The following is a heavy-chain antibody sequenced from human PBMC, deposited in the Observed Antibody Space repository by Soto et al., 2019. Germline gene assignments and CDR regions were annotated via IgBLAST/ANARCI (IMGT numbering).Heavy chain of an antibody. Sequence: GGSLRLSCAASGFTFSSYSMNWVRQAPGKGLEWVSSISSSSSYIYYADSVKGRFTISRDNAKNSLYLQMNSLRAEDTAVYYCARDAQGGNSKAFDPWGQGTLVTVSS. CDR2: ISSSSSYI. CDR3: ARDAQGGNSKAFDP. J-gene: IGHJ5*02. CDR1: GFTFSSYS. V-gene: IGHV3-21*01. D-gene: IGHD2-21*02.